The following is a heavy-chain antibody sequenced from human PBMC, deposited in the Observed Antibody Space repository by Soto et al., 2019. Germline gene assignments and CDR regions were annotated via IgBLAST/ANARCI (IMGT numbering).Heavy chain of an antibody. CDR1: GYTFTIYG. Sequence: ASVKVASKASGYTFTIYGITWVRQAPGQGLEWMGWISAYNGNTNYAQKLQGRVTMTKDTYTSTAYMALRSLRSDDTAVYYCARDQGDYYLWSGYYMVIDYWGQGTLVTVSA. J-gene: IGHJ4*02. D-gene: IGHD3-3*01. V-gene: IGHV1-18*01. CDR3: ARDQGDYYLWSGYYMVIDY. CDR2: ISAYNGNT.